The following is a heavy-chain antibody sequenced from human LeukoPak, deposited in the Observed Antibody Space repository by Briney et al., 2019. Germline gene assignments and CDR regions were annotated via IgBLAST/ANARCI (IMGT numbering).Heavy chain of an antibody. CDR1: GFTFSSYS. J-gene: IGHJ4*02. V-gene: IGHV3-21*01. CDR3: ARVYSYGYDY. CDR2: ISSSSSYI. D-gene: IGHD5-18*01. Sequence: PGGSLRLSCAASGFTFSSYSMNWVRQAPGKGLEWVSYISSSSSYIYYADSVKGRFTTSRDNAKNSLYLQMNSLRAEDTAVYYCARVYSYGYDYWGQGTLLTVSS.